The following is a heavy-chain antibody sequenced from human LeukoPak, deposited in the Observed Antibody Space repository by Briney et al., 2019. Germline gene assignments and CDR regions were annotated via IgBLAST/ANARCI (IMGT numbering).Heavy chain of an antibody. CDR2: IYYSGST. V-gene: IGHV4-59*01. Sequence: SETLSLTCAVYGGSFSGYYWSWIRQPPGKGLEWIGYIYYSGSTNYNPSLKSRVTISVDTSKNQFSLKLSSVTAADTAVYYCARAPDWGYYFDYWGQGTLVTVSS. J-gene: IGHJ4*02. D-gene: IGHD7-27*01. CDR3: ARAPDWGYYFDY. CDR1: GGSFSGYY.